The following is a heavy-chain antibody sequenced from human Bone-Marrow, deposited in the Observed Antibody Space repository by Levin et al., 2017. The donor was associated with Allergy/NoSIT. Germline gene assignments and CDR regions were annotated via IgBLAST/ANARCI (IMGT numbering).Heavy chain of an antibody. J-gene: IGHJ2*01. Sequence: GESLKISCAASGFIFTSYAMHWVRQSPGKGPEWVALISYDGRNEYYADSVKGRFSISRDSSKHTVSLQMNSLRPDDTAVYYCARALAGVVYWYSDLWGRGTLVTISS. V-gene: IGHV3-30*04. CDR3: ARALAGVVYWYSDL. CDR2: ISYDGRNE. D-gene: IGHD3-10*01. CDR1: GFIFTSYA.